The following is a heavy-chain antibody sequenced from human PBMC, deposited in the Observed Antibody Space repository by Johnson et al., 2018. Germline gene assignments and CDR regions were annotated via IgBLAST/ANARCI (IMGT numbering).Heavy chain of an antibody. D-gene: IGHD1-26*01. CDR2: LWTDGSNR. V-gene: IGHV3-33*01. CDR1: GFTFSNYG. CDR3: ARDGAKGGTYDHYYGVDV. J-gene: IGHJ6*02. Sequence: VQLVESGGGVVQPGMSLRLSCAASGFTFSNYGMHWVRQAPGKGLEWVAVLWTDGSNRYYGDSVKGRFTVSRDQSKNTLYLQLNTLRAEDTAVYYCARDGAKGGTYDHYYGVDVWGQGTTVTVSS.